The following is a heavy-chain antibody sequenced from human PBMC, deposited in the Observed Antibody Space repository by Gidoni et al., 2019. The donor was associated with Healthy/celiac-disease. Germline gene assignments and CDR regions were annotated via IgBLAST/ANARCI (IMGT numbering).Heavy chain of an antibody. CDR1: GGTSSCYA. D-gene: IGHD6-13*01. CDR2: IIPSFGTA. J-gene: IGHJ6*02. Sequence: HVQLVQSGAEVTKPGSSVKVSCKASGGTSSCYAISWVRQAPGQGLEWMGGIIPSFGTANYAQKFQGRVTITADESTSTAYMELSSLRSEDTAVYYCARRIAGRHAAYYYYGMDVWGQGTTVTVSS. CDR3: ARRIAGRHAAYYYYGMDV. V-gene: IGHV1-69*01.